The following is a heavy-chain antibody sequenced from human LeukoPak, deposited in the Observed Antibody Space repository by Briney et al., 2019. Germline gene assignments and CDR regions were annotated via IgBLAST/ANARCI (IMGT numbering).Heavy chain of an antibody. CDR3: ARLTMVRGVYGMDV. CDR1: GGSISSSSYY. V-gene: IGHV4-39*01. CDR2: IYYSGST. J-gene: IGHJ6*02. Sequence: SETLSLTCTVSGGSISSSSYYWGWIRQPPGKGQEWIGSIYYSGSTYYNPSLKSRVTISVDTSKNQFSLKLSSVTAADTAVYYCARLTMVRGVYGMDVWGQGSTVTVSS. D-gene: IGHD3-10*01.